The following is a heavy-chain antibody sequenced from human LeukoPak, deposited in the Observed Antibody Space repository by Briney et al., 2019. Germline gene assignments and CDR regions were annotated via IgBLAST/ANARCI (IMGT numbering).Heavy chain of an antibody. CDR3: ARDVPILDTDGYDAFDI. Sequence: ASVKVSCKASGYTFTGYYMHWVRQAPGRGLEWMGWSNPRNGGTKYAQTSQSRVTMTWDTSISTAYMELSRLTSDDTAVYYCARDVPILDTDGYDAFDIWGQGTLVPVS. V-gene: IGHV1-2*02. CDR2: SNPRNGGT. CDR1: GYTFTGYY. D-gene: IGHD5-24*01. J-gene: IGHJ3*02.